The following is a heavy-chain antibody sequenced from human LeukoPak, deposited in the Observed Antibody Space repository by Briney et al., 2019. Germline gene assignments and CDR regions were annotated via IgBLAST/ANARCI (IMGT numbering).Heavy chain of an antibody. V-gene: IGHV1-24*01. CDR1: GYTLTELS. Sequence: GASVKVSCKGSGYTLTELSMHWVRQAPGKGLEWMGGFDPEDGETIYAQKFQGRVTMTEDTSTDTAYMELSSLRSEDTAVYYCATGLFGVATIFSLDYWGQGTLVTVSS. CDR2: FDPEDGET. D-gene: IGHD5-12*01. J-gene: IGHJ4*02. CDR3: ATGLFGVATIFSLDY.